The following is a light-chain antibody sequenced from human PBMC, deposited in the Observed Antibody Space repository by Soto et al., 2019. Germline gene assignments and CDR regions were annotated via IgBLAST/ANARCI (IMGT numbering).Light chain of an antibody. CDR1: SGHSSYI. J-gene: IGLJ1*01. Sequence: QLVLTQSSSASASLGSSVKLTCTLSSGHSSYIIAWHQQQPGKAPRYLMKLESSGSYNKGSGVPDRFSGSRSGADRYLTISNLQFEDEADYYCETWDSNTRVFGTGTKVTVL. CDR2: LESSGSY. CDR3: ETWDSNTRV. V-gene: IGLV4-60*02.